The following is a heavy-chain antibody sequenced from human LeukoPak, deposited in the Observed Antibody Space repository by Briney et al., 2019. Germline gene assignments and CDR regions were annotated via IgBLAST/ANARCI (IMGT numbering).Heavy chain of an antibody. CDR1: QFTFSSYN. CDR3: AKLGRVVVAASSEIDY. D-gene: IGHD2-15*01. V-gene: IGHV3-23*01. J-gene: IGHJ4*02. CDR2: ISGSGGST. Sequence: GGSLRLSCVASQFTFSSYNMNWVRQAPGKGLEWLSAISGSGGSTYYADSVKGRFTISRDNSKNTLHLQMNSLRAEDTAVYYCAKLGRVVVAASSEIDYWGQGTLVTVSS.